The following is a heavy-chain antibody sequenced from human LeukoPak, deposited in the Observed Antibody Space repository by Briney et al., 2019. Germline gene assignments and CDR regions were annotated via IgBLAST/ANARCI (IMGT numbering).Heavy chain of an antibody. CDR3: GVVGIGTPF. Sequence: GGSLRLFCAVSGFTFSPYYMHWVRQVPGKGLVWVSHISPEGSGTSYADSVKGRFTISRDNAKSTVYLQMNSLRAEDTAVYYCGVVGIGTPFWGQGTLVTVSS. CDR2: ISPEGSGT. J-gene: IGHJ4*02. D-gene: IGHD1-26*01. CDR1: GFTFSPYY. V-gene: IGHV3-74*01.